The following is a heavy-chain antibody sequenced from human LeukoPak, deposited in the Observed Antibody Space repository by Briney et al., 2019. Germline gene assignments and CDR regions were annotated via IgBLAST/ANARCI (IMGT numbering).Heavy chain of an antibody. V-gene: IGHV3-21*01. CDR3: AREGVDSGSYYGYNWFDP. CDR2: ISSSSSYI. CDR1: GFTFSSYS. J-gene: IGHJ5*02. Sequence: GGSLRLSCAASGFTFSSYSMNWVRQAPGKGLEWVSSISSSSSYIYYADSVKGRFTISRDNAKNSLYLQMSSLRAEDTAVYYCAREGVDSGSYYGYNWFDPWGQGTLVTVSS. D-gene: IGHD1-26*01.